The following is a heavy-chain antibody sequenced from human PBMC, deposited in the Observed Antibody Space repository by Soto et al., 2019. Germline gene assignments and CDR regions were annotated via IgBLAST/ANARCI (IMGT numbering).Heavy chain of an antibody. Sequence: SETLSLTCTVSGGSISSGGYYWSWIRQHPGKGLEWIGYIYYSGSTYYNPSLKSRVTISVDTSKNQFSLKLSSVTAADTAVYYCARDKESAFDIWGQGTMVTVSS. CDR2: IYYSGST. CDR1: GGSISSGGYY. J-gene: IGHJ3*02. CDR3: ARDKESAFDI. V-gene: IGHV4-30-4*08.